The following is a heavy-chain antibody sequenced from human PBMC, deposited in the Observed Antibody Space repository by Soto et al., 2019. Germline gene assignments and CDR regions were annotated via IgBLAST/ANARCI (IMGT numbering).Heavy chain of an antibody. D-gene: IGHD6-6*01. V-gene: IGHV4-31*03. J-gene: IGHJ5*02. CDR2: IYYSGST. CDR3: ASGQYSSSLYNWFDP. Sequence: SETLSLTCTVSGGSISSGGYYWSWIRQHPGKGLEWIGYIYYSGSTYYNPSLKSRVTISVDTSKNQFSLKLSSVTAADTAVYYCASGQYSSSLYNWFDPWGQGTLVTVSS. CDR1: GGSISSGGYY.